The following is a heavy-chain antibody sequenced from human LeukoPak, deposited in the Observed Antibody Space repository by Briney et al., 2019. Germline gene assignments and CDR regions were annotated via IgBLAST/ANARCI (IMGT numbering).Heavy chain of an antibody. Sequence: GASVKVSCKASGYTFTSYGISWVRQAPGQGLEWMGWISAYNGNTNYAQKLQGRVTMTTDTSTSTAYMGLRSLRSDDTAVYYCARAAPFRYCSSTSCLQFDYWGQGTLVTVSS. CDR3: ARAAPFRYCSSTSCLQFDY. CDR1: GYTFTSYG. D-gene: IGHD2-2*01. V-gene: IGHV1-18*01. J-gene: IGHJ4*02. CDR2: ISAYNGNT.